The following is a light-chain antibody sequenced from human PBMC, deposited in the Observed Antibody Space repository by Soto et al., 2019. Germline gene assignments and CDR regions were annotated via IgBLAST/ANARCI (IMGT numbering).Light chain of an antibody. Sequence: DAEMTQSPLSLPVSLGQPASISCRSSQSLVHSDGNTYLNWFQQRPGQSPRRLISRASNRDSGVPDRFSGSGSGTDFTLKISRVEAEDVAVYYCMQGTRWPWTLGQGTKVDIK. V-gene: IGKV2-30*02. CDR2: RAS. CDR3: MQGTRWPWT. J-gene: IGKJ1*01. CDR1: QSLVHSDGNTY.